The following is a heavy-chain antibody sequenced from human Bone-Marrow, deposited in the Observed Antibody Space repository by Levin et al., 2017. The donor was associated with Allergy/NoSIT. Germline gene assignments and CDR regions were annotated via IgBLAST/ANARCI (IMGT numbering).Heavy chain of an antibody. CDR3: AKLNGDNGGAIDY. CDR2: ISWNSGSI. V-gene: IGHV3-9*01. D-gene: IGHD1-1*01. J-gene: IGHJ4*02. Sequence: PGESLKISCAASGFTFDNHAMHWVRQAPGKGLEWVSHISWNSGSIHYADSVKGRFTISRDNANHYLYLQLDGLRPDDTALYYCAKLNGDNGGAIDYWGQGALVTVSS. CDR1: GFTFDNHA.